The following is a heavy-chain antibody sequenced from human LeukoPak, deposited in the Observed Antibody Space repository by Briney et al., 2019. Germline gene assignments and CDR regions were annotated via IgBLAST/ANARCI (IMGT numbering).Heavy chain of an antibody. CDR1: GFTFSSYE. Sequence: GGSLRLSCAASGFTFSSYEMNWVRQAPGKGLEWVSYISSSGSTIYYADSVKGRFTISRDDSKNTLSLQMDSLSAEDTAVYYCARDRAAADPWGQGTLVTVSS. V-gene: IGHV3-48*03. CDR3: ARDRAAADP. J-gene: IGHJ5*02. CDR2: ISSSGSTI. D-gene: IGHD6-13*01.